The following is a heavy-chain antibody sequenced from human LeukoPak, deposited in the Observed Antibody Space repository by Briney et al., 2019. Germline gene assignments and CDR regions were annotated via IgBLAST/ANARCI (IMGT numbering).Heavy chain of an antibody. Sequence: PGRSLRLSCAASGFTFSSYAMHWVRQAPGKGLEWVAVISYDGSNKYYADSVKGRFTISRDNSKNTLYLQMNSLRAEDTAVYYCASVEAELPALGGQGTLVTVSS. V-gene: IGHV3-30-3*01. CDR3: ASVEAELPAL. D-gene: IGHD1-7*01. CDR1: GFTFSSYA. J-gene: IGHJ4*02. CDR2: ISYDGSNK.